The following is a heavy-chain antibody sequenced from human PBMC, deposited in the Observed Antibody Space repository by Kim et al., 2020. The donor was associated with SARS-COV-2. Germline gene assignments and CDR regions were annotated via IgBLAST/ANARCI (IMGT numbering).Heavy chain of an antibody. J-gene: IGHJ6*02. CDR1: GFTFSGYA. CDR2: ISGSGDVT. Sequence: GGSLRLSCAASGFTFSGYAMTWVRQAPGKGLEWVSVISGSGDVTYYADSVKGRFTISRDNSKNTLYLQMNSLRAEDTAVYYCAFSWGGVMVRARLDVWGQGTTVTVSS. V-gene: IGHV3-23*01. CDR3: AFSWGGVMVRARLDV. D-gene: IGHD3-10*01.